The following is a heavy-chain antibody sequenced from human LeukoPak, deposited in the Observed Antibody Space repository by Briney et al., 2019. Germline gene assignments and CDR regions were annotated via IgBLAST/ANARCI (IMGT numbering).Heavy chain of an antibody. Sequence: PSETLSLTCNVSGGSISSERYYWGWIRQPPGKGPEWIGSVSSSGSTYYNPSLKSRVTISVDMSKNQFSLKLYSVTAADTAVFYCARCPRYYDFWSGYPTFDPWGQGALITVSS. CDR1: GGSISSERYY. CDR2: VSSSGST. J-gene: IGHJ5*02. D-gene: IGHD3-3*01. V-gene: IGHV4-39*01. CDR3: ARCPRYYDFWSGYPTFDP.